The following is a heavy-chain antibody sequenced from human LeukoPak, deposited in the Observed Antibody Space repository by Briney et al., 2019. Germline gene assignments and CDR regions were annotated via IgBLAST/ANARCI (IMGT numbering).Heavy chain of an antibody. V-gene: IGHV4-39*01. CDR2: IYYSGST. CDR1: GGSISSSSYY. J-gene: IGHJ6*03. CDR3: ARHTDYYYYMDV. Sequence: SETLSLTCTVSGGSISSSSYYWGWIRQPPGKGLEWIGSIYYSGSTYCNPSLKSRVTISVDTSKNQFSLKLSSVTAADTAVYYCARHTDYYYYMDVWGKGTTVTVSS.